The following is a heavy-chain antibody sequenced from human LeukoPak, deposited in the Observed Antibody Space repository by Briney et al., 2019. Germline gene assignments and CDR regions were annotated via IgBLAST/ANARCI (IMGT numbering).Heavy chain of an antibody. V-gene: IGHV1-8*01. D-gene: IGHD1-26*01. CDR3: ARDGRGVKAFDI. CDR2: MNPNSGNT. CDR1: GYTFTSYD. Sequence: ASVKVSCKASGYTFTSYDINWVRQATGQGLEWMGWMNPNSGNTGYAQKFQGRVTMTRDTSTSTVYMELSSLRSEDTAVYYCARDGRGVKAFDIWGQGTMVTVSS. J-gene: IGHJ3*02.